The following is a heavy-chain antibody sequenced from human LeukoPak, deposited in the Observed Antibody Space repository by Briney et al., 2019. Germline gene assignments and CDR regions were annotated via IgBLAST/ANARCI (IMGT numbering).Heavy chain of an antibody. CDR3: ARVGNGDYRYYFYMDV. D-gene: IGHD4-17*01. V-gene: IGHV3-11*01. Sequence: PGGSLRLSCAASGFTFNNFWMSWVRQAPGKGLEWVSYISSSGSTIYYADSVKGRFTISRDNAKNSLYLQMNSLRAEDTAVYYCARVGNGDYRYYFYMDVWGKGTTVTISS. J-gene: IGHJ6*03. CDR1: GFTFNNFW. CDR2: ISSSGSTI.